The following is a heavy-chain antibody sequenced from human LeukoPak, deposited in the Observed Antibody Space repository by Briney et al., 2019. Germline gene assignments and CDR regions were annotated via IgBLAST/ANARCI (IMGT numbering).Heavy chain of an antibody. V-gene: IGHV1-69*04. Sequence: ASVKVSCKASGGTFSSYAISWVRQAPGQGLEWVGRIIPILGIANYAQKFQGRVTITADKSTSTAYMELSSLRSEDTAVYCCARGGGVVVFYGMDVWGQGTTVTVSS. D-gene: IGHD2-2*01. J-gene: IGHJ6*02. CDR3: ARGGGVVVFYGMDV. CDR1: GGTFSSYA. CDR2: IIPILGIA.